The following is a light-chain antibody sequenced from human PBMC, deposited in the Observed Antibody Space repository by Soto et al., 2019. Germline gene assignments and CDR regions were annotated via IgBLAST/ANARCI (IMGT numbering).Light chain of an antibody. V-gene: IGKV1-5*03. Sequence: DIQMTQSPSTLSASVGDRVTITCRASQSIDTWLAWHQQKPGQVPKLLISKASTLESGVPSRFSGSGSGTEFALTISSLQPDDSATYYCQQANSFPLTFGGGTKVEIK. CDR2: KAS. J-gene: IGKJ4*01. CDR1: QSIDTW. CDR3: QQANSFPLT.